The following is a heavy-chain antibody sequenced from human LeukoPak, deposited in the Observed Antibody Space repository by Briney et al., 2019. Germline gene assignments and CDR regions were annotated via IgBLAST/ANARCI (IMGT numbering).Heavy chain of an antibody. CDR1: GGSFSGYY. J-gene: IGHJ5*02. D-gene: IGHD5-24*01. V-gene: IGHV4-34*01. CDR2: INHSGST. CDR3: ARGSRWLQLKHRFDP. Sequence: SETLSLTCAVYGGSFSGYYWSWIRQPPGKGLEWIGEINHSGSTNYNPSLKSRVTISVDTSKNQFSLKLSSVTAADTAVYYCARGSRWLQLKHRFDPWGQGTLVTVSS.